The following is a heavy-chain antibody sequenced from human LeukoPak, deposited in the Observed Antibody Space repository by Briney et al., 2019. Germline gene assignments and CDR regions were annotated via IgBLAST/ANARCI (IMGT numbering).Heavy chain of an antibody. Sequence: GRSLRLSCAASGFTFSSYSMNWVRQAPGKGLEWVSSISSSSSYIYYADSVKGRFTISRDNAKNSLYLQMNSLKTEDTAVYYCTTEVWYFDWQSRFDPWGQGTLVTVSS. CDR3: TTEVWYFDWQSRFDP. V-gene: IGHV3-21*03. D-gene: IGHD3-9*01. CDR2: ISSSSSYI. J-gene: IGHJ5*02. CDR1: GFTFSSYS.